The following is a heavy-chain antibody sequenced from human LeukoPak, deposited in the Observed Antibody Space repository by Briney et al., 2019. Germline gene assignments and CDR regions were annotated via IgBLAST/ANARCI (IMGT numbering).Heavy chain of an antibody. CDR2: INANSGGT. CDR1: GYTFTGHY. V-gene: IGHV1-2*02. Sequence: GASVKVSCKASGYTFTGHYIHWVRQAPGQGLEWMGWINANSGGTSYAQKFQGRVTMTRDTSISTAYLELSGLRSDDTAVYYCARGGVFQDLYSYYYGMDVWGQGTTVTISS. J-gene: IGHJ6*02. D-gene: IGHD3-16*01. CDR3: ARGGVFQDLYSYYYGMDV.